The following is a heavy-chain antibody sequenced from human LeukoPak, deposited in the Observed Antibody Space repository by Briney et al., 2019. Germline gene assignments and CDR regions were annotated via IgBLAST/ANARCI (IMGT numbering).Heavy chain of an antibody. Sequence: GASVKVSCKASGYTLTGYYMHWVRQAPGQRLEWMGWISGYNGHTKYAQKVQGRVTMTTDTSTSTAYMELRSLRSDDTAVYYCARGFPSRRNYDSSGYYSYYFDYWGQGTLVTVSS. V-gene: IGHV1-18*04. CDR3: ARGFPSRRNYDSSGYYSYYFDY. D-gene: IGHD3-22*01. CDR2: ISGYNGHT. J-gene: IGHJ4*02. CDR1: GYTLTGYY.